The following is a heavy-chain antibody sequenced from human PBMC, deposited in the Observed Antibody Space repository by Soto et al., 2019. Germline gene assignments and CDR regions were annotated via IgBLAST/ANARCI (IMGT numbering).Heavy chain of an antibody. J-gene: IGHJ4*02. CDR2: IYYSGST. CDR3: ARLNSSGDLFVFDY. Sequence: SETLSLTCTVSGGSVSSGSYYWSWIRQPPGKGLEWIGYIYYSGSTNYNPSLKSRVTISVDTSKNQFSLKLSSVTAADTAVYYCARLNSSGDLFVFDYWGQGTLVTVSS. D-gene: IGHD6-19*01. V-gene: IGHV4-61*01. CDR1: GGSVSSGSYY.